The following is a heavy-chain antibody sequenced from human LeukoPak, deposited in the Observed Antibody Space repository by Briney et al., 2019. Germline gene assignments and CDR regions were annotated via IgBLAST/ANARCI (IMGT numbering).Heavy chain of an antibody. D-gene: IGHD6-13*01. V-gene: IGHV4-59*01. Sequence: SETLSLTCTVSGGSISSYYWSWIRQPPGKGLEWIGYIYYSGSTNYNPSLKSRVTISVDTSKNQFSLKLSSVTAADTAVYYCAREENSSSWGLKDNWYFDLWGCGTLVTVSS. CDR2: IYYSGST. J-gene: IGHJ2*01. CDR3: AREENSSSWGLKDNWYFDL. CDR1: GGSISSYY.